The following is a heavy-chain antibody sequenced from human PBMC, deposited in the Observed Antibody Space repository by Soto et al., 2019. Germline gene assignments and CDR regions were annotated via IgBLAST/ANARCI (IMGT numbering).Heavy chain of an antibody. J-gene: IGHJ6*03. Sequence: ASVKVSCKASGYTFTSYDINWVRQATGQGLEWMGWMNPNSGNTGYAQKFQGRVTMTRNTSISTAYMELSSLRSEDTAVYYCARVVVVVAATYYYYYMDVWGKGTTVTVSS. V-gene: IGHV1-8*01. CDR3: ARVVVVVAATYYYYYMDV. CDR2: MNPNSGNT. CDR1: GYTFTSYD. D-gene: IGHD2-15*01.